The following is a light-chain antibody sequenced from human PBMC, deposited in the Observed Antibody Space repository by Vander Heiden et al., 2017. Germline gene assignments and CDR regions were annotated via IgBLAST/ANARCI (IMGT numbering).Light chain of an antibody. V-gene: IGKV2-28*01. J-gene: IGKJ4*01. Sequence: SLPVTPGEPASISCRSSQSLLYSNGYNYLEWYLQKPGQPPQLLIYLGSNRAAGVPDRFTGSGAGTDFTLKISRGEDEDVGIYYCMQPLQTSALTFGGGTKVEIK. CDR2: LGS. CDR1: QSLLYSNGYNY. CDR3: MQPLQTSALT.